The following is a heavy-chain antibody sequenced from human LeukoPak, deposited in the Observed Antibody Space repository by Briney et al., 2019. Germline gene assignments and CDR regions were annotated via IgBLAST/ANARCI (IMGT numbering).Heavy chain of an antibody. V-gene: IGHV4-39*01. CDR1: GGSISSSSYY. CDR2: IYCSGST. D-gene: IGHD2-2*02. Sequence: ASETLSLTCTVSGGSISSSSYYWGWIRQPPGKGLEWIGSIYCSGSTYYNPSLKSRVTISVDTSKNQFSLKLSSVTAADTAVYYCATEAHCSSTSCYRGGFDYWGQGTLVTVSS. J-gene: IGHJ4*02. CDR3: ATEAHCSSTSCYRGGFDY.